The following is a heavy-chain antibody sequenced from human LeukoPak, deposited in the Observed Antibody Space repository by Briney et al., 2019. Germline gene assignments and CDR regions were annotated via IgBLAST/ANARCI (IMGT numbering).Heavy chain of an antibody. V-gene: IGHV3-21*01. Sequence: GGSLRLSCAASGFTFSSYSMNWVRQAPGKGLEWVSSISSSSSYIYYADSVKGRFTISRDNAKNSLYLQMHSLRAEDTAVYYCARAQDIVVVPALFDPWGQGTLVTVSS. CDR2: ISSSSSYI. CDR3: ARAQDIVVVPALFDP. J-gene: IGHJ5*02. D-gene: IGHD2-2*01. CDR1: GFTFSSYS.